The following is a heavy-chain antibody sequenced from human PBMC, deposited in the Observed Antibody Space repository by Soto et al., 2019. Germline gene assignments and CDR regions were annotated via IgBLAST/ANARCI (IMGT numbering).Heavy chain of an antibody. CDR1: GGSISSGDYY. D-gene: IGHD3-22*01. Sequence: PSETLSLTCTVSGGSISSGDYYWSWIRQPPGKGLEWIGYIYYSGSTYYNPSLKSRVTISVDTSKNQFSLKLSSVTAADTAVYYCARVDWKLYDSSGYPIEAFDYWGQGTLVTVSS. J-gene: IGHJ4*02. CDR3: ARVDWKLYDSSGYPIEAFDY. CDR2: IYYSGST. V-gene: IGHV4-30-4*01.